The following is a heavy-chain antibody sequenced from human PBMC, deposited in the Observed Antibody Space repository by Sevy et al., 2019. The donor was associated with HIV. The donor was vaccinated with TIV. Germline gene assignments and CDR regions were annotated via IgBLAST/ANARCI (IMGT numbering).Heavy chain of an antibody. V-gene: IGHV4-38-2*02. CDR3: ARVTMVRGVTFE. CDR1: GYSISSGYY. CDR2: IYHSGST. Sequence: SETLSLTCTVSGYSISSGYYWGWIRQPPGKGLEWIVSIYHSGSTYYNPSLKSRVTISVDTSKNQFSLKLSSVTAADTAVYYCARVTMVRGVTFEWGQGTLVTVSS. J-gene: IGHJ1*01. D-gene: IGHD3-10*01.